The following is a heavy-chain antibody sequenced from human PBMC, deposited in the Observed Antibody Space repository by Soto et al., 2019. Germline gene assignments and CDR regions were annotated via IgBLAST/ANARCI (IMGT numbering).Heavy chain of an antibody. V-gene: IGHV1-18*01. J-gene: IGHJ6*03. D-gene: IGHD6-19*01. CDR2: ISAYNGNT. CDR1: AYSFTNYG. CDR3: ARDRGVAPPVAGNTHYYYYMDV. Sequence: QDQLVQSGVEVKKPGASVKVSCRASAYSFTNYGITWVRQAPGQGFEWMGWISAYNGNTNYAQKFQGRVTMTTDASTSKAYLELRSLRSDGTAVYYCARDRGVAPPVAGNTHYYYYMDVWGKGTTVTVSS.